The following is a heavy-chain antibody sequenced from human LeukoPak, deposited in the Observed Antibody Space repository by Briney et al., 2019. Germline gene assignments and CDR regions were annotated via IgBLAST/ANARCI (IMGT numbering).Heavy chain of an antibody. Sequence: SETLSLTCAVYGGSLSGYYWNWIRQPPGKGLEWIGEINHSGSTNYNPSLKSRVTISVDTSKNQFSLKLSSVTAADTAVYYCARGRGISSNNWFDPWGQGTLVTVSS. CDR1: GGSLSGYY. V-gene: IGHV4-34*01. CDR2: INHSGST. J-gene: IGHJ5*02. CDR3: ARGRGISSNNWFDP. D-gene: IGHD3-3*02.